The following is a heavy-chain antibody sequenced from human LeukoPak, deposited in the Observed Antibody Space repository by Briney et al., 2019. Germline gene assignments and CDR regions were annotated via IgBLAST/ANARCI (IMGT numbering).Heavy chain of an antibody. CDR3: ARVGGSFSGWGYYYYGMDV. V-gene: IGHV1-18*01. CDR2: ISAYNGNT. D-gene: IGHD1-26*01. CDR1: GYTFTSYG. Sequence: ASVKVFCKASGYTFTSYGISWVRQAPGQGLEWMGWISAYNGNTNYAQKLQGRVTMTTDTSTSTAYMELRSLRSDDTAVYYCARVGGSFSGWGYYYYGMDVWGQGTTVTVSS. J-gene: IGHJ6*02.